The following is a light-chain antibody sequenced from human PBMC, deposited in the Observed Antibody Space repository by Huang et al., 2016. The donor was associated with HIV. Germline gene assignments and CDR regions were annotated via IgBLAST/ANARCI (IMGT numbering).Light chain of an antibody. Sequence: DIQMTQSPSSLSPSVGDRVTITCRTSQSVGNSLKWYHQKPGKAPELLIYASSLQAWVSYRFSGSGSGTDFTLIISSLQPEDFATYYCQQSYISPWTFGQGTKVDLK. J-gene: IGKJ1*01. CDR3: QQSYISPWT. CDR2: AS. CDR1: QSVGNS. V-gene: IGKV1-39*01.